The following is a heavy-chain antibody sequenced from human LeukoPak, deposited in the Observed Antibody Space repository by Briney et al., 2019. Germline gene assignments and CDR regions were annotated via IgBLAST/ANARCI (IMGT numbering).Heavy chain of an antibody. Sequence: PSETLSLTRTVSGGSISSYYWSWIRQPPGKGLEWIGYIYYSGSTNYNPSLKSRVTISVDTSKNQFSLKLSSVTAADTAVYYCARESYGGSWFDPWGQGTLVTVSS. CDR3: ARESYGGSWFDP. J-gene: IGHJ5*02. D-gene: IGHD3-10*01. CDR1: GGSISSYY. V-gene: IGHV4-59*01. CDR2: IYYSGST.